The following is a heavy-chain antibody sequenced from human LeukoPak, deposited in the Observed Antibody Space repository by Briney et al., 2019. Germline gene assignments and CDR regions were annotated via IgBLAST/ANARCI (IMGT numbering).Heavy chain of an antibody. CDR1: GFTFSNAN. CDR3: TTRRRRDGLTGDGY. J-gene: IGHJ4*02. CDR2: IKRKTDGGTT. D-gene: IGHD5-24*01. V-gene: IGHV3-15*01. Sequence: PGGSLRLSCAASGFTFSNANMNWVRQAPGEGLEWVGLIKRKTDGGTTDYAAPVKGRFTIPRDDSKDTLYLQMNSLKTEDTAVYYCTTRRRRDGLTGDGYWGQGTLVTVSS.